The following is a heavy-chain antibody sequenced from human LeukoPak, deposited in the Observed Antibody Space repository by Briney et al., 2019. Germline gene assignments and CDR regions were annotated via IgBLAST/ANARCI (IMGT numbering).Heavy chain of an antibody. J-gene: IGHJ4*02. Sequence: PGGSLRLSCAPSGHILGSRWTSWIRQAPGKGLEWVANIKRDGSGEYYLDSVKGRFTISRDNAKNSLYLQMNSLRAEDTAVYYCASLLGDKTIFDFWGQGTLVTVSS. CDR2: IKRDGSGE. D-gene: IGHD1-26*01. V-gene: IGHV3-7*01. CDR3: ASLLGDKTIFDF. CDR1: GHILGSRW.